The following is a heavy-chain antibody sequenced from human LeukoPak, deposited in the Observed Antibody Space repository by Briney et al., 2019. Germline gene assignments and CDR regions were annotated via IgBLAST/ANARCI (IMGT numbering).Heavy chain of an antibody. J-gene: IGHJ5*02. CDR2: THTSGSP. CDR1: GGSMTNYF. CDR3: ARATQRYCSGSTCFPYWFDT. D-gene: IGHD2-15*01. Sequence: SGTLSLTCTVSGGSMTNYFWNWIRQSPGKGLEWIGYTHTSGSPDCSLSLKSRVTISLDTSKNQFSLMLYSVTAADTAVYFCARATQRYCSGSTCFPYWFDTWGRGNLVTVSS. V-gene: IGHV4-4*09.